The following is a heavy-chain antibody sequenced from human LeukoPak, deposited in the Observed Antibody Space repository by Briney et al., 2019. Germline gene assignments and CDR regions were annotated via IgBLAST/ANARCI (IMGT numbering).Heavy chain of an antibody. CDR1: GFTFSNSA. Sequence: PGGSLRLSCLASGFTFSNSAMHWVRQAPEEGPEYVSAINSDGSSTWYADSVKGRFTISRDNSKSTLYLQMSNLRAEDTAVYYCARGHCSGGSCYWYFDLWGRGTLVSVS. CDR2: INSDGSST. V-gene: IGHV3-64D*06. CDR3: ARGHCSGGSCYWYFDL. D-gene: IGHD2-15*01. J-gene: IGHJ2*01.